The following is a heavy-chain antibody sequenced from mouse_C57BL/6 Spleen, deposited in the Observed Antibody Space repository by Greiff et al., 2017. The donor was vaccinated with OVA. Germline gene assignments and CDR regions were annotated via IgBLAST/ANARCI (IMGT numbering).Heavy chain of an antibody. D-gene: IGHD2-2*01. Sequence: EVQLQESGPGLVKPSQSLSLTCSVTGYSITSGYYWNWIRQFPANKLEWMGYISYDGSNNYNPSLKNRISIPRDTSKNQFFLKLNSVTTEDTATYYCTGGGYDDDYWGQGTTLTVSS. J-gene: IGHJ2*01. CDR2: ISYDGSN. V-gene: IGHV3-6*01. CDR3: TGGGYDDDY. CDR1: GYSITSGYY.